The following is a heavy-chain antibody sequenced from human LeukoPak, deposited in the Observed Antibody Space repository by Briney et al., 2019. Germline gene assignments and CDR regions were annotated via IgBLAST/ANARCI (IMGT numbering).Heavy chain of an antibody. CDR2: ISSSDTTI. J-gene: IGHJ4*02. D-gene: IGHD2-2*01. CDR3: AIGLFEEHQPY. CDR1: GFTFSSYE. V-gene: IGHV3-48*03. Sequence: GGSLRLSCAASGFTFSSYEMKWVRQAPGKGLEWVSYISSSDTTIYYAGSVNSRFTISRDNAKNSLYLQMNGLRAEDTAVYYCAIGLFEEHQPYWGRGTLVAVSS.